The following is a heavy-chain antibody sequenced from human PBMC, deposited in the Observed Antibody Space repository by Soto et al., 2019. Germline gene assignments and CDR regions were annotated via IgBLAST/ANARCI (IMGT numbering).Heavy chain of an antibody. CDR3: AGGWGYNSSGYYYAY. Sequence: QVQLVQSGAEVRKPGSSVKVSCKASGGTFSRHAISWVRQAPGQGLEWMGRIMHIIGTANHAQKFKGRVTIIADESTSTVDKELRSLRSDDTAVYYCAGGWGYNSSGYYYAYWGQGTMVIVSS. J-gene: IGHJ4*02. CDR2: IMHIIGTA. D-gene: IGHD3-22*01. CDR1: GGTFSRHA. V-gene: IGHV1-69*18.